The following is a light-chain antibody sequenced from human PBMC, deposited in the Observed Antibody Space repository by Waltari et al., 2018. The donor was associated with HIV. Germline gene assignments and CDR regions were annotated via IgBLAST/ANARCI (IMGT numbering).Light chain of an antibody. CDR3: SSYAGSNNRV. J-gene: IGLJ2*01. CDR1: SSDVGGYNY. Sequence: QSALTQPPSASGSPGQSVTISCTGTSSDVGGYNYVSWYQQHPGKAPKLMSYAVNTRPSGVPDRFSGSKSGNTASLTVSGLQAEDEADYYCSSYAGSNNRVFGGGTKLTVL. CDR2: AVN. V-gene: IGLV2-8*01.